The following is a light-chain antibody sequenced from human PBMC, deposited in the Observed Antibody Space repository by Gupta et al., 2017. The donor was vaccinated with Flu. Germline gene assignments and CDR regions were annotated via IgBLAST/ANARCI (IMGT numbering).Light chain of an antibody. J-gene: IGLJ1*01. Sequence: QSALTPPASVSGSPGQSITISCTGTSSDVGSYNLVSWYQQHPGKAPKLMIYEGSKRPSGVSNRFSGSKSGNTASLTISGLQAEDDADYYCCSYAGSDTYVFGTGTKVTVL. CDR1: SSDVGSYNL. CDR3: CSYAGSDTYV. V-gene: IGLV2-23*01. CDR2: EGS.